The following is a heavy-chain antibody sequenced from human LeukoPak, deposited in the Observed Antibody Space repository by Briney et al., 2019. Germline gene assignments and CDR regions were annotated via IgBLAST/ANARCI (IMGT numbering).Heavy chain of an antibody. Sequence: GGSLRLSCAASGFAFSSYAISWVRQAPGKGLEWVSSIGGSGGTTYYADSVKGRFTISRDNSKNTLYLQMNSLRAEDTAVYYCARISIGPDYWGQGTLVTVSS. J-gene: IGHJ4*02. V-gene: IGHV3-23*01. D-gene: IGHD2/OR15-2a*01. CDR3: ARISIGPDY. CDR1: GFAFSSYA. CDR2: IGGSGGTT.